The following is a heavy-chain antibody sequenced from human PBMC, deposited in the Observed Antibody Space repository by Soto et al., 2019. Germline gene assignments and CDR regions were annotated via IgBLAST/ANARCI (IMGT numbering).Heavy chain of an antibody. CDR3: ARDPHEFWTSYWFDP. CDR1: RYTFNTYG. Sequence: ASVKVSCKTSRYTFNTYGINWVRQAAGQGLELMGWISAYDGKTTYAEKFQGRVTLTTDTSTSTAYMELRSLGSDDTAIYYCARDPHEFWTSYWFDPWGQGTPVTVS. J-gene: IGHJ5*02. V-gene: IGHV1-18*01. D-gene: IGHD3-3*01. CDR2: ISAYDGKT.